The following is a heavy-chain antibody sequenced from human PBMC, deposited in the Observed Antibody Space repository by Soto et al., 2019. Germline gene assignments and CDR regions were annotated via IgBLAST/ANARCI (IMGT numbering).Heavy chain of an antibody. V-gene: IGHV4-34*01. Sequence: SETLSLTCAVFSASLGDNYWAWIRQSPDKGMEWIGEVHPSGSTDYNQSLKSRLTLSFNTSKNQFSLKVASVTAADTAVYFCARGKPSGYRFGPRTFSYYCLDVWGPGTTVTVSS. D-gene: IGHD5-18*01. CDR2: VHPSGST. J-gene: IGHJ6*02. CDR3: ARGKPSGYRFGPRTFSYYCLDV. CDR1: SASLGDNY.